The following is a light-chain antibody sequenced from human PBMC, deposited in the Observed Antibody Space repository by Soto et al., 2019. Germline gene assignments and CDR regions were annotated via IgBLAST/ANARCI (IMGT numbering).Light chain of an antibody. Sequence: DVPMIQSPSSLSASVVDVVTIICQASQDIDKFLNWYQQKPGKPPKLLIDDASNLATGVPSRFSGRGSGTDFTFTISSLQPEDVATYCCQQYDYLTINFGQGTLLEIK. CDR1: QDIDKF. CDR3: QQYDYLTIN. V-gene: IGKV1-33*01. CDR2: DAS. J-gene: IGKJ5*01.